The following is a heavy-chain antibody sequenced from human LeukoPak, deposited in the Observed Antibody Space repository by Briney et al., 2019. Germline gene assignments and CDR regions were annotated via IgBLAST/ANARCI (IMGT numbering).Heavy chain of an antibody. Sequence: EASVKVSCKASGGTFSSYAISWVRQAPGQGLEWMGGIIPIFGTANYAQKFQGRVTITADESTSTAYMELSSLRSEDTAVYYCARDVGGAPRAFHYYGISNWFDPWGQGTLVTVSS. D-gene: IGHD3-10*01. CDR2: IIPIFGTA. CDR3: ARDVGGAPRAFHYYGISNWFDP. CDR1: GGTFSSYA. V-gene: IGHV1-69*01. J-gene: IGHJ5*02.